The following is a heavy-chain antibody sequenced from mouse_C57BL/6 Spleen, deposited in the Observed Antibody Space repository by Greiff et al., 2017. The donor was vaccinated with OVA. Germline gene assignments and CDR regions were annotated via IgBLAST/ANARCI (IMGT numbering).Heavy chain of an antibody. D-gene: IGHD3-2*02. Sequence: QVQLQQPGAELVRPGTSVKLSCKASGYTFTSYWMHWVKQRPGQGLEWIGVIDPSDSYTNYNQKFKGKATLTVDTSSSTAYMQLSSLTSEDSAVYYCARGAAQAAWFAYWGQGTLVTVSA. CDR2: IDPSDSYT. CDR1: GYTFTSYW. V-gene: IGHV1-59*01. J-gene: IGHJ3*01. CDR3: ARGAAQAAWFAY.